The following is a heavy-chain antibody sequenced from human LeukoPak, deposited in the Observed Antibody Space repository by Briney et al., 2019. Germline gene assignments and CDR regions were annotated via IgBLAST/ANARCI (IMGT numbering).Heavy chain of an antibody. V-gene: IGHV1-2*02. J-gene: IGHJ4*02. CDR3: AKSRDDYKPVDY. Sequence: ASVKVSCKASGYTFTGYYMHWVRQAPGQGLEWMGWINPNGGGTNYAQKFQGRVTMTRDTSITTAYMELRSLRSDDTAVYYCAKSRDDYKPVDYWGQGTLVTVSS. CDR1: GYTFTGYY. D-gene: IGHD5-24*01. CDR2: INPNGGGT.